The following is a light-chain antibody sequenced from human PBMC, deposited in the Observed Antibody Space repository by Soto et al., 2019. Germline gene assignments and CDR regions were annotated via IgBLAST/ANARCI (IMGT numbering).Light chain of an antibody. CDR2: EVV. V-gene: IGLV2-8*01. J-gene: IGLJ1*01. CDR3: KSYAGSNTYA. Sequence: ALTRHPSASVVPVQSVPISSPRTKNDIGVYDFVSWYQHHPGKAPRLIIYEVVQRPSVVPDRFSGSKSGNTDSLTVSGLRAADEGDYFCKSYAGSNTYAFGSGT. CDR1: KNDIGVYDF.